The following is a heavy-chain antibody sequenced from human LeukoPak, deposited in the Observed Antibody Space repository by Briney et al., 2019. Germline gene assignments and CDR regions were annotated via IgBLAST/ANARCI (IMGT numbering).Heavy chain of an antibody. CDR1: GYTFTSYD. CDR2: MNPNSGNT. CDR3: ARERPPGDSSSWFLEGYFDI. D-gene: IGHD6-13*01. Sequence: ASVKVSCKASGYTFTSYDINWVRQATGQGLEWMGWMNPNSGNTGYAQKFQGRVTITRNTSISTAYMELSSLRSEDTAVYYCARERPPGDSSSWFLEGYFDIWGQGSLVIVSS. V-gene: IGHV1-8*03. J-gene: IGHJ4*02.